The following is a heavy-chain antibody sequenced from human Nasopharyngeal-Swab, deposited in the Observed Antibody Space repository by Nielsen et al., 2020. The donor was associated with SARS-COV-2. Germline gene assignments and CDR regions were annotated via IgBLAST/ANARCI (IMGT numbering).Heavy chain of an antibody. V-gene: IGHV3-23*03. D-gene: IGHD2-2*01. J-gene: IGHJ6*02. CDR1: GFTFSSYA. CDR3: AKSKSSTSCFYGIDV. CDR2: IYSGGSST. Sequence: GESLKLSCAASGFTFSSYAMSWVRQAPGKGLEWVSVIYSGGSSTYYADSVKGRFTISRDNSKNKLYLQMNSLRAEDTAVYYCAKSKSSTSCFYGIDVWGQGTTVTVSS.